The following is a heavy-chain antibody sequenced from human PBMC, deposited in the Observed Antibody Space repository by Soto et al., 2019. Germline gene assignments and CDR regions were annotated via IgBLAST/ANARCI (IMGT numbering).Heavy chain of an antibody. CDR2: ISYDGSNK. CDR1: GFTFSSYG. V-gene: IGHV3-30*03. CDR3: ARAGGSGHYFDY. D-gene: IGHD6-19*01. Sequence: GESLRLSCAASGFTFSSYGLHWVRQAPGKGVEWVAVISYDGSNKYYADSVKGRFTISRDNSKNTLYLQMNGLRAEDTAVYYCARAGGSGHYFDYWGQGTLVTVSS. J-gene: IGHJ4*02.